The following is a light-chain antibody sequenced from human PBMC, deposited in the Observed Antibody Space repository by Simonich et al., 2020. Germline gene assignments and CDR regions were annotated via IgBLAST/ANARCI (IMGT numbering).Light chain of an antibody. V-gene: IGLV3-10*01. J-gene: IGLJ3*02. CDR1: NFGSKN. Sequence: SYELTQPLSVSVALGQTARITCGGNNFGSKNVHGYQQKSGQAPVLVIYEDSKRPSGTPERFSGSSSGTMATLTISGAQVEDEADYYCYSTDSSGNHRVFGGGTKLTVL. CDR3: YSTDSSGNHRV. CDR2: EDS.